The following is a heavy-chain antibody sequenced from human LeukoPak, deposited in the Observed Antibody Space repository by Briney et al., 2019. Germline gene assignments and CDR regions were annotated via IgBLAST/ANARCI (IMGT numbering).Heavy chain of an antibody. J-gene: IGHJ5*02. CDR1: GGSISSYH. CDR2: IYATGST. CDR3: ARHGSVRSPLGP. Sequence: SETLSLTCTASGGSISSYHWSWIRQPPGKGLEWIGYIYATGSTNYNPSLKSRVTISVDTSKNQFSLNLRSVTAADTAVYYCARHGSVRSPLGPWGQGTLATVSS. D-gene: IGHD3-10*01. V-gene: IGHV4-4*09.